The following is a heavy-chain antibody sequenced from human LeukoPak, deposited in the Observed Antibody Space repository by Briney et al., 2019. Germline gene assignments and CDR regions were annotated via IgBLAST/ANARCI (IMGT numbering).Heavy chain of an antibody. V-gene: IGHV1-46*01. Sequence: ASVKVSCKASGYTFTNSYIHWVRQAPGQVLEWMGLINPDGGNTNYAQNFQGRVTLTRDTSTSTVYMELSSLRSDDTAVYYCATSGSYYTSFDFWGQGTMVTVSS. CDR3: ATSGSYYTSFDF. J-gene: IGHJ3*01. CDR1: GYTFTNSY. D-gene: IGHD1-26*01. CDR2: INPDGGNT.